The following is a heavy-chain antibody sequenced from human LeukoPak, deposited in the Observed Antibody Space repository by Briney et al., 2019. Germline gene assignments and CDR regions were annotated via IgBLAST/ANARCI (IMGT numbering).Heavy chain of an antibody. J-gene: IGHJ2*01. Sequence: SETLSLTCTVSGGSISSYYWSWLRQPAGKGLEWIGRIYTSGSTNYNPSLKSRVTISVDTSKNQFSLKLSSVTAADTAVYYCAREYYYDSSGYYWYFDLWGRGTLVTVSS. CDR2: IYTSGST. V-gene: IGHV4-4*07. CDR1: GGSISSYY. CDR3: AREYYYDSSGYYWYFDL. D-gene: IGHD3-22*01.